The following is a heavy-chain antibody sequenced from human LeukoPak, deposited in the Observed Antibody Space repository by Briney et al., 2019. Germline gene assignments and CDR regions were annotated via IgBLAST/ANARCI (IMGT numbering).Heavy chain of an antibody. J-gene: IGHJ4*02. CDR3: ARLNRGYCYGTTCYMGPGAGH. V-gene: IGHV3-7*01. D-gene: IGHD2-2*02. Sequence: GGSLRLSCAASGFTFSSYWMSWVRQAPGKGLEWVANIKEDGSEKYYVDSVKGRFTISRDYAKNSLYLQMNSLRAEDTALYYCARLNRGYCYGTTCYMGPGAGHWGQGTLVTVSS. CDR2: IKEDGSEK. CDR1: GFTFSSYW.